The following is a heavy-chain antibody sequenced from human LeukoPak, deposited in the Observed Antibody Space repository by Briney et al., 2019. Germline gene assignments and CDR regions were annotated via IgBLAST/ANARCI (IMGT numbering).Heavy chain of an antibody. CDR2: IHPDGKNT. Sequence: GGSLRLSCAASGFTFSNYWMDWVRQAPGKGLVWVSRIHPDGKNTAYADSVKGRFTISRDNSKNTLYLQMNSLRAEDTAVYYCAKYSSGWYGGSGIDYWGQGTLVTVSS. V-gene: IGHV3-74*01. CDR3: AKYSSGWYGGSGIDY. J-gene: IGHJ4*02. CDR1: GFTFSNYW. D-gene: IGHD6-19*01.